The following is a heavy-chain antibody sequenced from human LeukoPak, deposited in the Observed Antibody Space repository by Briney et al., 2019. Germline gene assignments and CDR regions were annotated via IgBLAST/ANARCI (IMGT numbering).Heavy chain of an antibody. Sequence: SVRVSCKASGGTFSNYAISWVRQAPGQGLEWMGRIIPFLDIADYAQKFQGRVTITADKSTSTAYMELSSLKSEDTAVFYCASGEGCSSNSTTLDYWGQGSLVT. CDR3: ASGEGCSSNSTTLDY. J-gene: IGHJ4*02. D-gene: IGHD2-2*01. CDR2: IIPFLDIA. V-gene: IGHV1-69*04. CDR1: GGTFSNYA.